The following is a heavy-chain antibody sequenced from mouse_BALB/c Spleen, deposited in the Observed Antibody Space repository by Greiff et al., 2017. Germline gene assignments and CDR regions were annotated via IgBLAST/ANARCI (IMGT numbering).Heavy chain of an antibody. J-gene: IGHJ4*01. Sequence: EVHLVESGGGLVQPGGSLKLSCAASGFTFSSYGMSWVRQTPDKRLELVATINSNGGSTYYPDSVKGRFTISRDNAKNTLYLQMSSLKSEDTAMYYCAREGNGNYVRAMDYWGQGTSVTVSS. D-gene: IGHD2-1*01. CDR1: GFTFSSYG. CDR2: INSNGGST. CDR3: AREGNGNYVRAMDY. V-gene: IGHV5-6-3*01.